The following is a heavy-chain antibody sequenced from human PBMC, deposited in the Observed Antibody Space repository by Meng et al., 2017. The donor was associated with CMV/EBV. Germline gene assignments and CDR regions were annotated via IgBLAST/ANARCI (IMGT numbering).Heavy chain of an antibody. D-gene: IGHD3-3*01. CDR1: GFTFSDYY. Sequence: SLKISCAASGFTFSDYYMSWIRQAPGKGLEWVSYISSSGSTIYYADSVKGRFTISRDNAKNSLYLQMNSLRAEDTAVYYCAKDDFWSGYYAGVLQYWGQGTLVTVSS. V-gene: IGHV3-11*01. CDR2: ISSSGSTI. J-gene: IGHJ4*02. CDR3: AKDDFWSGYYAGVLQY.